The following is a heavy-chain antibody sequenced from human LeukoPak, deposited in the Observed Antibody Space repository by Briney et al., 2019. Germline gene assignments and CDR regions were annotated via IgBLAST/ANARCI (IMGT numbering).Heavy chain of an antibody. D-gene: IGHD2-15*01. V-gene: IGHV3-7*03. CDR3: AKDYCRDGNCPFPFLDS. J-gene: IGHJ4*02. Sequence: GGSLRLSCAASGFTFSSYWMNWARQAPGKGLEWVASINHNGNVNYYVDSVKGRFTISRDNAKNSLYLQMSNLRAEDTATYYCAKDYCRDGNCPFPFLDSWGQGTLVTVSS. CDR2: INHNGNVN. CDR1: GFTFSSYW.